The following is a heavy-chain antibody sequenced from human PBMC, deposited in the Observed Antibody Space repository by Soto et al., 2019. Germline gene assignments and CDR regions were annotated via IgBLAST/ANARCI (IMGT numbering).Heavy chain of an antibody. V-gene: IGHV3-30*03. Sequence: GGSLRLSCAASGLTFSSYGMHWVRQAPGKGLEWLTFISHDGSKTYYADSVKGRFTISRDNSKNTQYLQMNSLRTGDTALYYCARASGWATFDIWGQGTMVTVSS. CDR3: ARASGWATFDI. CDR2: ISHDGSKT. CDR1: GLTFSSYG. J-gene: IGHJ3*02. D-gene: IGHD6-19*01.